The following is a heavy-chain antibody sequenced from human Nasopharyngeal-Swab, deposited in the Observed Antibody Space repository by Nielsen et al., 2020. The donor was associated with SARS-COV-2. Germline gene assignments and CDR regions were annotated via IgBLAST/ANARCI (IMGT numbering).Heavy chain of an antibody. CDR2: IYYSGST. D-gene: IGHD1-26*01. J-gene: IGHJ3*02. V-gene: IGHV4-61*01. Sequence: SETLSLTCTVSGGPVSSGSYYWSWIRQPPGKGLEWIGYIYYSGSTNYNPSLKSRVTISVDTSKNQFSLKLSSVTAADTAVYYCARDPTYSGSYSNDAFDIWGQGTMVTVSS. CDR3: ARDPTYSGSYSNDAFDI. CDR1: GGPVSSGSYY.